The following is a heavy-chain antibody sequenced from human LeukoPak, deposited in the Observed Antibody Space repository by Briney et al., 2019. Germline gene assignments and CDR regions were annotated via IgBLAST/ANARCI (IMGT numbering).Heavy chain of an antibody. Sequence: GGSLRLSCAASGFTFSSYGMHWVRQAPGKGLEWVAVISYDGSNKYYADSVKGRFTVSRDNSKNTLYPQMNSLRAEDTAVYYCARDSLTVTIYYYYYYMDVWGKGTTVTISS. V-gene: IGHV3-30*03. CDR3: ARDSLTVTIYYYYYYMDV. D-gene: IGHD4-17*01. CDR1: GFTFSSYG. CDR2: ISYDGSNK. J-gene: IGHJ6*03.